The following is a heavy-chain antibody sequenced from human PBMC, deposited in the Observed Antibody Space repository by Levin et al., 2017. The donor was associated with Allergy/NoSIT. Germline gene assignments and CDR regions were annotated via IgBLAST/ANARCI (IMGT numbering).Heavy chain of an antibody. Sequence: PSETLSLTCAVYGGSFSGYYWSWIRQPPGKGLEWIGEINHSGSTNYNPSLKSRVTISVDTSKNQFSLKLSSVTAADTAVYYCARGQYTGYSYGQKWNPRPFDYWGQGTLVTVSS. J-gene: IGHJ4*02. CDR3: ARGQYTGYSYGQKWNPRPFDY. CDR1: GGSFSGYY. CDR2: INHSGST. V-gene: IGHV4-34*01. D-gene: IGHD5-18*01.